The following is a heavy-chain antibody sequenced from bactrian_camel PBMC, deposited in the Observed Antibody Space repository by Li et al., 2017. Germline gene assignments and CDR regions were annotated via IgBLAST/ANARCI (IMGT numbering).Heavy chain of an antibody. V-gene: IGHV3S53*01. J-gene: IGHJ4*01. D-gene: IGHD7*01. CDR2: IDSSGTT. CDR1: GGSLSSYC. Sequence: VQLVESGGGSVQAGGSLKLSCTVSGGSLSSYCMGWFRQPPGKERHGVVVIDSSGTTSYRNSVKGRFTISPGNANHTLYLQMNDQKAEDTAKYYCAADLCPADIQLSVDWWGVIQEHKYTGQGTQVTVS.